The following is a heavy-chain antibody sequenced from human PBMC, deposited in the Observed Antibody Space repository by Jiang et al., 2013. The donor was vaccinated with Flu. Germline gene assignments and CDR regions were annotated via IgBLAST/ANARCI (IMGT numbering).Heavy chain of an antibody. CDR2: VYHSGNT. J-gene: IGHJ6*04. Sequence: LLKPSETLSLTCNVSGGSISNYYWNWIRQPPGKGLEWIGYVYHSGNTNYNPSLKSRVTISADTSKNQFSLKLNSVTAADTAVYYCARRGHSYGNTHHYYGMEVWGKGTTVTVSS. CDR3: ARRGHSYGNTHHYYGMEV. D-gene: IGHD5-18*01. CDR1: GGSISNYY. V-gene: IGHV4-59*08.